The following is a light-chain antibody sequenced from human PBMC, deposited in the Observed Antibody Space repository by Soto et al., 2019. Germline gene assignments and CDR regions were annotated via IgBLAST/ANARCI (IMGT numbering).Light chain of an antibody. CDR3: SSYTSISTLV. V-gene: IGLV2-14*01. CDR2: EVS. CDR1: SSDVGGYNY. J-gene: IGLJ2*01. Sequence: QSALTQPASVSGSPGQSITISCTGSSSDVGGYNYVSWYQQHPGKAPKLMIYEVSNRPSGISNRFSGSKSGNTASLTLSGLQVEDEADYYCSSYTSISTLVFGGGTKLTVL.